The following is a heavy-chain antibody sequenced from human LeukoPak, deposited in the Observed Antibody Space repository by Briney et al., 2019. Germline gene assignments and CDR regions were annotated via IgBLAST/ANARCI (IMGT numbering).Heavy chain of an antibody. Sequence: SETLSLTCTVSGGSITSSSYHWGWIRQPPGKGLEWIGSISYRGSTYYNPSLKSRVTVSVDTSKNQFSLILISVTAADTAVFFCARHLGDDFWTGYSDYWGQGTLVTVSS. CDR2: ISYRGST. CDR1: GGSITSSSYH. D-gene: IGHD3/OR15-3a*01. J-gene: IGHJ4*02. V-gene: IGHV4-39*01. CDR3: ARHLGDDFWTGYSDY.